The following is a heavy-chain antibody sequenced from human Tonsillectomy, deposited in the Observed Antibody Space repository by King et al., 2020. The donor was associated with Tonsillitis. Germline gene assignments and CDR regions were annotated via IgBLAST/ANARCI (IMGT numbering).Heavy chain of an antibody. V-gene: IGHV4-59*01. D-gene: IGHD2-2*02. CDR1: GGSISSYY. CDR2: IYYSGST. Sequence: VPLQESGPGLVKPSETLSLTRTVSGGSISSYYWSWIRQPPGKGLEWIGYIYYSGSTNYNPSLKSRVTISVDTSKNQFSLKLSSVTAADTAVYYCARDIEYCSSTSCYTWFDPWGQGTLVTVSS. CDR3: ARDIEYCSSTSCYTWFDP. J-gene: IGHJ5*02.